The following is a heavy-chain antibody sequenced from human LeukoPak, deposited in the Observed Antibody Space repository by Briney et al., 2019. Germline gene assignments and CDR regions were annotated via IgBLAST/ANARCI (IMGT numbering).Heavy chain of an antibody. D-gene: IGHD3-22*01. Sequence: SETLSLTCTVAGGSISSYYWSWIRQPPGKGLEWIGYIYYSGSTNYNPSLKSRVTISVDTSKNQFSLKLSSVTAADTAVYYWARRGYYDSSGYSYYYYYGMDVWGQGTTVTVPS. CDR3: ARRGYYDSSGYSYYYYYGMDV. CDR1: GGSISSYY. CDR2: IYYSGST. V-gene: IGHV4-59*08. J-gene: IGHJ6*02.